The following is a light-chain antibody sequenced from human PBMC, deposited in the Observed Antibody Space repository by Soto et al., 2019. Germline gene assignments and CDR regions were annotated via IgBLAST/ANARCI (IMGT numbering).Light chain of an antibody. CDR2: GDN. J-gene: IGLJ3*02. V-gene: IGLV1-40*01. CDR3: QSYDSRLRWV. CDR1: SSNMGSGFH. Sequence: QSVLTQPPSVSGAPGQRVTISCTGSSSNMGSGFHVQWFQQLPGTAPKLLIYGDNIRPSGVPDRFSGSKSGISASLAVTGLQADDEADDYCQSYDSRLRWVFGGGTKVTVL.